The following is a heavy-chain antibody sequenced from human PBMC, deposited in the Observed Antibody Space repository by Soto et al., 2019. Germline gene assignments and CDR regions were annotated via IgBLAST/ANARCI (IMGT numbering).Heavy chain of an antibody. CDR2: IYPGDSDT. Sequence: GESLKISCKGSGYTFTDYWIGWVRQLPGKGLEWMGIIYPGDSDTRYSPSFQGHVTITVDKSTSTAYLQWNTLKASDTAMYYCASGRISIAAAGTFDYWGQGTLVTVSS. J-gene: IGHJ4*02. V-gene: IGHV5-51*01. D-gene: IGHD6-13*01. CDR1: GYTFTDYW. CDR3: ASGRISIAAAGTFDY.